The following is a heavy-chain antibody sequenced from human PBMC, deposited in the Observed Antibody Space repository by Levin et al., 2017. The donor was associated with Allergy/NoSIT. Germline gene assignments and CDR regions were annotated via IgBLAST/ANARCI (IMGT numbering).Heavy chain of an antibody. CDR1: GGSISSTSYY. Sequence: SETLSLTCTVSGGSISSTSYYWAWIRQPPGKGLEWIGSIFYSGNTYYNPSLKSRVTMSLDASKNQFSLKLNSMTAADTAVYYCARDGTTISGRPPGWFDPWGQGTLVTVSS. J-gene: IGHJ5*02. CDR2: IFYSGNT. V-gene: IGHV4-39*07. D-gene: IGHD6-6*01. CDR3: ARDGTTISGRPPGWFDP.